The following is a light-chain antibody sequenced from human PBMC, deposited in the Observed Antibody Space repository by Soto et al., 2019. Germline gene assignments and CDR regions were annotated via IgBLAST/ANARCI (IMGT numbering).Light chain of an antibody. Sequence: QSVLTQPASVSGSPEQSITISCSGTSSDVGGYNYVSWYQQHPGKAPKLLIFEVTSRPSWVSDRFSGSKSANTASLTISGLQPDDEADYYCGSYTASSTHVFGSGTKVTVL. CDR1: SSDVGGYNY. V-gene: IGLV2-14*01. CDR2: EVT. J-gene: IGLJ1*01. CDR3: GSYTASSTHV.